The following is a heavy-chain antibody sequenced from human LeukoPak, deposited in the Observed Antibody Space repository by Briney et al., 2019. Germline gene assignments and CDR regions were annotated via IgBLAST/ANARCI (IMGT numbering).Heavy chain of an antibody. CDR1: GGTFSSYA. V-gene: IGHV1-69*05. CDR2: IIPIFGTT. CDR3: ARDKSDYSSGQIDY. J-gene: IGHJ4*02. Sequence: SVKVSCKASGGTFSSYAISWVRQAPGQGLEWMGGIIPIFGTTNYAQKFQGRVTITTDESSSTAYMELSSLRSEDTAVHYCARDKSDYSSGQIDYWGQGTLVTVSS. D-gene: IGHD6-19*01.